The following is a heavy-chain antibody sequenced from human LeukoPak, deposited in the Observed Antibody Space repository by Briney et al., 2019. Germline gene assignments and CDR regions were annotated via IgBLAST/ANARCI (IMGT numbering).Heavy chain of an antibody. CDR1: GYTFTDYY. CDR2: INPNDGDT. D-gene: IGHD2-2*01. J-gene: IGHJ4*02. Sequence: ASVKVSCKASGYTFTDYYMHWVRQAPGQGFEWMGWINPNDGDTNYAQKFQGRVTMTRDTSISTAHMEVSRLRSDDTAVYYCARANFLYCSSSTCLFDYWGQGTMVTVSS. CDR3: ARANFLYCSSSTCLFDY. V-gene: IGHV1-2*02.